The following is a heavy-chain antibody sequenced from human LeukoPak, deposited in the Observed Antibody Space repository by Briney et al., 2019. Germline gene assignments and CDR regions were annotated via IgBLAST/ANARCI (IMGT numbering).Heavy chain of an antibody. CDR1: GGSISSGGYD. CDR2: IYYSGST. V-gene: IGHV4-31*03. J-gene: IGHJ3*02. Sequence: SQTLSLTCTVSGGSISSGGYDWSWIRQHPGKGLEWIGYIYYSGSTYYNPSLKSRVTISVDTSKNQFSLKLSSVTAADTAVYYCASTRRRLDAFDIWGQGTMVTVSS. CDR3: ASTRRRLDAFDI.